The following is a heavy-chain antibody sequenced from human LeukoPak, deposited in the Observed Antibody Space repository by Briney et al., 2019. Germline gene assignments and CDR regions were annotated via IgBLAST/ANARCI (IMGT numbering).Heavy chain of an antibody. J-gene: IGHJ6*02. V-gene: IGHV3-30-3*01. D-gene: IGHD3-3*01. Sequence: GGSLRLSCTASGFTFSSYSLYWVRQAPGKRLECVAVISYHESNKYYADSVKGRFTISRDNSKDTLFLQMNSLRAEDTAVYYCARNVESAYYDFGDGMDVWGQGTLVTVSS. CDR1: GFTFSSYS. CDR3: ARNVESAYYDFGDGMDV. CDR2: ISYHESNK.